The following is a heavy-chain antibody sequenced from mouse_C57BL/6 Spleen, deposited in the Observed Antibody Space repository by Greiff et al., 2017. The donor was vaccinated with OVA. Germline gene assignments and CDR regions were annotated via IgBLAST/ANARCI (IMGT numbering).Heavy chain of an antibody. CDR2: INYDGSST. J-gene: IGHJ1*03. V-gene: IGHV5-16*01. CDR3: ARAAYYSNYVEWYFDV. CDR1: GFTFSDYY. Sequence: DVQLVESEGGLVQPGSSMKLSCTASGFTFSDYYMAWVRQVPEKGLEWVANINYDGSSTYYLDSLKSRFIISRDNAKNILYLQMSSLKSEDTATYYCARAAYYSNYVEWYFDVWGTGTTVTVSS. D-gene: IGHD2-5*01.